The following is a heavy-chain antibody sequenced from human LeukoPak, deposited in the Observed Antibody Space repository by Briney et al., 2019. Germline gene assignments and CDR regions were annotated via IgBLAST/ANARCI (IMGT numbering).Heavy chain of an antibody. V-gene: IGHV4-61*01. D-gene: IGHD4-11*01. CDR1: GGSVSSGSYY. CDR3: ARAPQPVVTTGGYYYYYYMDV. J-gene: IGHJ6*03. CDR2: IYYSGST. Sequence: PSETLSLTCTVSGGSVSSGSYYWSWIRQPPGKGLEWIGYIYYSGSTNYNPSLKSRVTISVDTSKNQFSLKLSSVTAADTAVYYCARAPQPVVTTGGYYYYYYMDVWGKGTTVTVSS.